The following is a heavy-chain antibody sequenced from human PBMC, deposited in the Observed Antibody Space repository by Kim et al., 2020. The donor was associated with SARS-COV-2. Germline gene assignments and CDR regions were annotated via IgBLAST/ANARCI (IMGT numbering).Heavy chain of an antibody. Sequence: EKDYGDSVKGRFTISRDNAKNSLYLQMNSLRAEDTAVYYCARRSINVDYWGQGTLVTVSS. CDR3: ARRSINVDY. V-gene: IGHV3-7*03. J-gene: IGHJ4*02. D-gene: IGHD1-26*01. CDR2: EK.